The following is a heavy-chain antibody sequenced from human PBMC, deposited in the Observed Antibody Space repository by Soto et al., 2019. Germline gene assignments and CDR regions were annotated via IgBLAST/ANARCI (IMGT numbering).Heavy chain of an antibody. CDR1: RFTFSSYA. J-gene: IGHJ4*02. V-gene: IGHV3-23*01. CDR3: AKERDGYYFDY. CDR2: ISGSGGNT. Sequence: GGSLRLSCAASRFTFSSYAMTCVRQAPWKGLEWISTISGSGGNTYYADSVKGRFTISRDNLRSTVYLQMNSLRAEDTAVYYCAKERDGYYFDYWGQATLVTVSS.